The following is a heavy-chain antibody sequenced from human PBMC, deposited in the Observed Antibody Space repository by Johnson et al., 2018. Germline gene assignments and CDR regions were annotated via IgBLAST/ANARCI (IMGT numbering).Heavy chain of an antibody. CDR2: IWYDGRNQ. D-gene: IGHD1-26*01. J-gene: IGHJ3*02. Sequence: QLVESGGGVVQPGRSLRLSCAASGFTFSSFGMHWVRQAPGKGLEWVAIIWYDGRNQYYTDSVKGRFTISRDNSKNTLYLQMNSLRAEDTAMYYCARDPQVRPTTFDIGGQGTMVTVSS. V-gene: IGHV3-33*01. CDR3: ARDPQVRPTTFDI. CDR1: GFTFSSFG.